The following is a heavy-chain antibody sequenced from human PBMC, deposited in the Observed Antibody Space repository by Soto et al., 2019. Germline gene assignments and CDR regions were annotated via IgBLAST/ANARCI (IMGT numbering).Heavy chain of an antibody. CDR3: ARDECSSTRCYYYYGMDV. Sequence: ASVKVSCKASGYTFTSYGISWVRQAPGQGLEWMGWISAYNGNTNYAQKLQGRVTMTTDTSTSTAYMELRSLRSDDTAVYYCARDECSSTRCYYYYGMDVCGQGTTVTVYS. CDR2: ISAYNGNT. CDR1: GYTFTSYG. V-gene: IGHV1-18*01. D-gene: IGHD2-2*01. J-gene: IGHJ6*02.